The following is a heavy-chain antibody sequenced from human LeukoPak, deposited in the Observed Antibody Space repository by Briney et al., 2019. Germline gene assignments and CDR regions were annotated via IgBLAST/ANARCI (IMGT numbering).Heavy chain of an antibody. Sequence: GGSLRLSCAASGFTFSSYSMNWVRQAPGKGLEWVSYISSSSSTIYYAGSVKGRFTISRDNAKNSLYLQMSSLRAEDTAVYYCAKDSNYDFWSGYYANWFDPWGQGTLVTVSS. V-gene: IGHV3-48*01. CDR2: ISSSSSTI. CDR3: AKDSNYDFWSGYYANWFDP. D-gene: IGHD3-3*01. CDR1: GFTFSSYS. J-gene: IGHJ5*02.